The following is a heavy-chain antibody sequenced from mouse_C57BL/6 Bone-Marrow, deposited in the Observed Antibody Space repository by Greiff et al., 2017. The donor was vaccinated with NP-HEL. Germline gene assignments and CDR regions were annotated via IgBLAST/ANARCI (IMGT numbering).Heavy chain of an antibody. CDR2: ISDGGSYT. D-gene: IGHD1-1*01. J-gene: IGHJ4*01. CDR3: ATLRYAMDY. V-gene: IGHV5-4*01. Sequence: EVQRVESGGGLVKPGGSLKLSCAASGFTFSSYAMSWVRQTPEKRLEWVATISDGGSYTCYPDNVKGRFTISRDNAKNNLYLQMSHLKSEDTAMYYCATLRYAMDYWGQGTSVTVSS. CDR1: GFTFSSYA.